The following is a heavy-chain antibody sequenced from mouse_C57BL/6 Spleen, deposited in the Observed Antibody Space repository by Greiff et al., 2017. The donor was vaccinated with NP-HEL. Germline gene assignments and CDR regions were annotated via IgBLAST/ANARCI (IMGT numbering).Heavy chain of an antibody. V-gene: IGHV1-59*01. D-gene: IGHD1-1*01. CDR2: IDPSDSYT. CDR1: GYTFTSYW. Sequence: QVQLQQPGAELVRPGTSVKLSCKASGYTFTSYWMHWVKQRPGQGLEWIGVIDPSDSYTNYNQKFKGKATLTVDTSSSTAYMQLSSLTSEDSAVYYCARVENYYGTPFADWGQGTLVTVSA. J-gene: IGHJ3*01. CDR3: ARVENYYGTPFAD.